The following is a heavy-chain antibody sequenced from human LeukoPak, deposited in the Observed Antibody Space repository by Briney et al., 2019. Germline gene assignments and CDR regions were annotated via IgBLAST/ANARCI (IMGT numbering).Heavy chain of an antibody. Sequence: GESLKISCKGSGYSFTSYWIGWVRQMPGKGLEWMGIIYPGNSDTTYSPSFQGLVTISADKSISTAYLQWSSLKASDTAMYYCARHPPNYGGNSDRFDSWGQGTLVTVSS. CDR3: ARHPPNYGGNSDRFDS. J-gene: IGHJ4*02. CDR2: IYPGNSDT. CDR1: GYSFTSYW. D-gene: IGHD4-23*01. V-gene: IGHV5-51*01.